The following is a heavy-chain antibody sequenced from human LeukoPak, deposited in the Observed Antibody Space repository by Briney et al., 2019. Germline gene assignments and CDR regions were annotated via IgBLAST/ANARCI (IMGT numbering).Heavy chain of an antibody. D-gene: IGHD5-24*01. Sequence: SETLSLTCTVSGGSISSGDYYWSWIRQPPGKGLEWIGYIYYSGSTNYNPSLKSRVTISVDMSKSQFSLQLSSVIAADTAVYYCARNGDGYNYFDYWGQGTLVTVSS. CDR1: GGSISSGDYY. CDR2: IYYSGST. J-gene: IGHJ4*02. V-gene: IGHV4-61*08. CDR3: ARNGDGYNYFDY.